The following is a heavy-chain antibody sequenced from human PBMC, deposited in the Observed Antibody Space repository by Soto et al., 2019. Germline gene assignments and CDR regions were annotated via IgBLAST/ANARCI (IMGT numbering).Heavy chain of an antibody. V-gene: IGHV3-74*01. Sequence: GGSLRLSCAASGFTFSSYWMHWVRQAPGKGLVWVSRTNSDGSSTSYADSVKGRFTISRDNAKNTLYLQMNSLRAEDTAVFYCARYQIAAAGSPFDFWGQGTQVTVSS. CDR2: TNSDGSST. D-gene: IGHD6-13*01. CDR1: GFTFSSYW. CDR3: ARYQIAAAGSPFDF. J-gene: IGHJ4*02.